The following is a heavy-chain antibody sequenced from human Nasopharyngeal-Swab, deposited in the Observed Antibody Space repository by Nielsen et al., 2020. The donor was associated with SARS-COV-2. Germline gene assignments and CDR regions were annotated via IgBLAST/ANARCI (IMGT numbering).Heavy chain of an antibody. V-gene: IGHV4-59*01. Sequence: ESLKISCAASGFTFDNYEMNWVRQAPGKGLEWIGYVSYSGITNYNPSLNSRVTISADSSKNQFSLELGSVTAADTAVYYCAREEYYYDSSGNYYRAFDNWGQGTLVSVSS. CDR1: GFTFDNYE. CDR2: VSYSGIT. CDR3: AREEYYYDSSGNYYRAFDN. J-gene: IGHJ4*02. D-gene: IGHD3-22*01.